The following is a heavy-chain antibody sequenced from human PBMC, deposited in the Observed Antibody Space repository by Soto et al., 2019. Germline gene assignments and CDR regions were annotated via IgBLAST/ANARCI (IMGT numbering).Heavy chain of an antibody. V-gene: IGHV3-7*01. CDR3: VGVSLTGS. D-gene: IGHD3-9*01. CDR2: IKEDGSDK. Sequence: EVHLVDSGGGLVQPGGSLRLSCVASGFPFSSHWMSWVRQAPGKGLEWVANIKEDGSDKYYVDSVKGRFTISRDNAKNSLYLQMNSLRVEDTAVYYCVGVSLTGSWGQGTLVAVSS. J-gene: IGHJ5*02. CDR1: GFPFSSHW.